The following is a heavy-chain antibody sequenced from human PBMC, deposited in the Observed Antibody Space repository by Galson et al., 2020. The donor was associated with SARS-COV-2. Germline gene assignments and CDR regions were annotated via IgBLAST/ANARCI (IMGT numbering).Heavy chain of an antibody. D-gene: IGHD3-3*01. J-gene: IGHJ4*02. Sequence: GSLRLSCSASGFTFNTYTMNWVRQAPGKGLEYVSTISSIGGSTYYADSVKGRFTISRDNSKNTLYLQMSSLRAEDTAMYYCVRGGYDFWSGYPDYWGQGTLVTVSS. CDR3: VRGGYDFWSGYPDY. CDR2: ISSIGGST. CDR1: GFTFNTYT. V-gene: IGHV3-64D*09.